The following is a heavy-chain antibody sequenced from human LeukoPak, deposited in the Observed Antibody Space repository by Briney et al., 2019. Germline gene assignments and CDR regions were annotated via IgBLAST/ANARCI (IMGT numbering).Heavy chain of an antibody. D-gene: IGHD6-19*01. CDR3: ARDLFPSNGWSQFDY. J-gene: IGHJ4*02. Sequence: GASVKVSCKASGYTFTGHYIHWVRQAPGQGLEWMGWINPDSGGTNTAQKFQGRVTMTTDTSINTAYMDLSRLRSDDAAVYYCARDLFPSNGWSQFDYWGQGTLVTVSS. V-gene: IGHV1-2*02. CDR1: GYTFTGHY. CDR2: INPDSGGT.